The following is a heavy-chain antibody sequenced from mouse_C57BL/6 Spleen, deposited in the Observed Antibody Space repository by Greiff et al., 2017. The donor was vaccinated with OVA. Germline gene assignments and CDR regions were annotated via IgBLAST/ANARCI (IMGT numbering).Heavy chain of an antibody. CDR2: ISGGGGNT. J-gene: IGHJ1*03. D-gene: IGHD1-1*01. CDR3: ARQDPSYYYGSSHWYFDV. V-gene: IGHV5-9*01. CDR1: GFTFSSYT. Sequence: DVMLVESGGGLVKPGGSLKLSCAASGFTFSSYTMSWVRQTPEKRLEWVATISGGGGNTYYPDSVKGRFTISRDNAKNTLYLQMSSLRSEDTALYYCARQDPSYYYGSSHWYFDVWGTGTTVTVSS.